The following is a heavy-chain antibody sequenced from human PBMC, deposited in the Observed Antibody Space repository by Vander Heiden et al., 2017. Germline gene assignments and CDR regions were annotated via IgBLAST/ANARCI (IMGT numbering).Heavy chain of an antibody. Sequence: EVQLLESGGALVQPGGSLRLSWAGAGFTFSSYAMSWVRQAPGKGVEWVSAISGRGGTIYHADAVKGRFTISRDNSKNTLYLQLNSLRAEDTAVYYCAKTFYDFWSGYSYYFDNWGQGTLVTVSS. J-gene: IGHJ4*02. D-gene: IGHD3-3*01. CDR3: AKTFYDFWSGYSYYFDN. CDR2: ISGRGGTI. CDR1: GFTFSSYA. V-gene: IGHV3-23*01.